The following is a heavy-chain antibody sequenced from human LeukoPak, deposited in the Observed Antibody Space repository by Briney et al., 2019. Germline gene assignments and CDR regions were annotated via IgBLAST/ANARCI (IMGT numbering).Heavy chain of an antibody. CDR3: ARDQSIFGVVTSYGMDV. Sequence: PEGSLRLSCAASGFTFSDYYMSWIRQAPGKGLEWVSYISSSGSTIYYADSVKGRFTISRDNAKNSLYLQMNSLRAEDTAVYYCARDQSIFGVVTSYGMDVWGQGTTVTVSS. CDR2: ISSSGSTI. V-gene: IGHV3-11*01. J-gene: IGHJ6*02. CDR1: GFTFSDYY. D-gene: IGHD3-3*01.